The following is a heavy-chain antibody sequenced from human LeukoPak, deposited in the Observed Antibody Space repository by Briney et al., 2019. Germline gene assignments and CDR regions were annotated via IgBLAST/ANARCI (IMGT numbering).Heavy chain of an antibody. Sequence: SETLSLTCTVSGGSISSGGYYWSWIRQHPGKGLEWIGYIYYSGSTYYNPSLKGRVTISVDTSKNQFSLKLSSVTAADTAVYYXARAYQLLYAWFDPWGQGTLVTVSS. CDR3: ARAYQLLYAWFDP. J-gene: IGHJ5*02. V-gene: IGHV4-31*03. D-gene: IGHD2-2*01. CDR2: IYYSGST. CDR1: GGSISSGGYY.